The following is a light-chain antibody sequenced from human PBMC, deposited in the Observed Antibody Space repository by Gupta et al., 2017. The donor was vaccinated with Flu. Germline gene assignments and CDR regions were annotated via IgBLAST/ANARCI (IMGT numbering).Light chain of an antibody. J-gene: IGLJ3*02. CDR2: GNN. CDR1: SSKIGSNN. Sequence: MATTSCSVSSSKIGSNNVSWYQHYPGTTPKLLIYGNNLRPSVLPGSFSGSKYGTSAALASTGLQVEDEADYYCGACYYSRNRVVFGGGTKVTVL. CDR3: GACYYSRNRVV. V-gene: IGLV1-44*01.